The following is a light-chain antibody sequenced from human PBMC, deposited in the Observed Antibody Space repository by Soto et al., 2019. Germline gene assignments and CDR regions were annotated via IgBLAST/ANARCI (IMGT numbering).Light chain of an antibody. CDR2: EGS. Sequence: QSSLSQPASVSGSPGQSITISCTGTSSDVGRYNLVSWYQQHPGKAPKLMIYEGSKRPSGVSNRFSGSKSANTASLTISGLQAEDEADYYCCSYEGSDTPHVFGTGTKVTVL. V-gene: IGLV2-23*01. CDR1: SSDVGRYNL. J-gene: IGLJ1*01. CDR3: CSYEGSDTPHV.